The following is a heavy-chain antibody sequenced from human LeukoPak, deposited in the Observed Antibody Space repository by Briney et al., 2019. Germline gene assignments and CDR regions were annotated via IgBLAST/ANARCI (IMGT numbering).Heavy chain of an antibody. V-gene: IGHV4-4*07. CDR1: GVSISGYN. D-gene: IGHD3-22*01. Sequence: PSETLSLTCTVSGVSISGYNWNWIRQPAGKGLEWIGRIYSSGSITYNPSLRSRVTVSLDTSNNQFSLELRSVTAADTAVYYCARTYSYDTSPIDFWGQGTLVTVSS. CDR3: ARTYSYDTSPIDF. CDR2: IYSSGSI. J-gene: IGHJ4*02.